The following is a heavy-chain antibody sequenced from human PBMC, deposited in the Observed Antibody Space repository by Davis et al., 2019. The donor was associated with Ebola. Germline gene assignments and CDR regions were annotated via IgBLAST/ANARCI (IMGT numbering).Heavy chain of an antibody. CDR1: GYTFTSYA. CDR2: IIPILGIA. Sequence: AASVKVSCKASGYTFTSYAMHWVRQAPGQGLEWMGRIIPILGIANYAQKFQGRVTITADKSTSTAYMELSSLRSEDTAVYYCARGIAAAAFDYWGQGTLVTVSS. D-gene: IGHD6-13*01. CDR3: ARGIAAAAFDY. V-gene: IGHV1-69*04. J-gene: IGHJ4*02.